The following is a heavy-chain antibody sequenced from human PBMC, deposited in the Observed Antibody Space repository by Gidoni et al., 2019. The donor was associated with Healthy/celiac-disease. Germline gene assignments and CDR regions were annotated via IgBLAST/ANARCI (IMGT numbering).Heavy chain of an antibody. CDR1: GGSFSGYY. J-gene: IGHJ4*02. CDR3: AVGGGYSSSWATDY. CDR2: INHSGST. Sequence: QVQLQQWGAGLLKPSETLSLTCAVYGGSFSGYYWSWIRQPPGKGLEWIGEINHSGSTNYNPSLTSRVTISVDTSKNQFSLKLSSVTAADTAVYYCAVGGGYSSSWATDYWGQGTLVTVSS. V-gene: IGHV4-34*01. D-gene: IGHD6-13*01.